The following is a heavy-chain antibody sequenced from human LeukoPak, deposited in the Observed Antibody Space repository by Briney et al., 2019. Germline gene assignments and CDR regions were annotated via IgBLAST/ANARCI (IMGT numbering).Heavy chain of an antibody. V-gene: IGHV3-23*01. J-gene: IGHJ4*02. D-gene: IGHD2-2*01. CDR1: GFTFNNYA. Sequence: GGSLRLSCAPSGFTFNNYAMSWVRQTPGKGPEWVSGISGSASSTYYTDSVKGRFTISRDNSKNTLYLQMNSLRAEDTALYYCAKDKHEVVPAADEYWGQGTLVTVSS. CDR3: AKDKHEVVPAADEY. CDR2: ISGSASST.